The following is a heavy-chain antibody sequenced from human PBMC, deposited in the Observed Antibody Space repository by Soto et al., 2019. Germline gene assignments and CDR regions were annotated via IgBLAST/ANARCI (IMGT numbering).Heavy chain of an antibody. CDR2: ISASGGLI. J-gene: IGHJ4*02. CDR1: GLTFTNHA. CDR3: AKRQGIGAAAKNFDF. Sequence: EVQLLESGGGLVQPGGSLRLPCAASGLTFTNHALIWVRKAPGKGLDWVSGISASGGLIYYADSVKGRFNMSRDNSKNTLYLQMNSLRAEDTAVYFCAKRQGIGAAAKNFDFWGQGPLVTVSS. V-gene: IGHV3-23*01. D-gene: IGHD6-13*01.